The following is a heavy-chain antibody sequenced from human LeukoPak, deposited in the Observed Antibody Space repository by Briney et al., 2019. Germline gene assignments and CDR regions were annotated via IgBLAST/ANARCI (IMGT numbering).Heavy chain of an antibody. Sequence: PSETLSLTCAVYGGSFSGYYWSWIRQPPGKGLERIGEINHSGSTNYNPSLKSRVTISVDTSKNQFSLKLSSVTAADTAVYYCASGGYSGSYWMLVDYWGQGTLVTVSS. CDR3: ASGGYSGSYWMLVDY. CDR2: INHSGST. CDR1: GGSFSGYY. V-gene: IGHV4-34*01. D-gene: IGHD1-26*01. J-gene: IGHJ4*02.